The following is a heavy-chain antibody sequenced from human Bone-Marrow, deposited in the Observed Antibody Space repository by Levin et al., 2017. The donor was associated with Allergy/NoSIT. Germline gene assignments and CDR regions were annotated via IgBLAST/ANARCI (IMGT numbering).Heavy chain of an antibody. J-gene: IGHJ4*02. V-gene: IGHV3-30-3*01. CDR1: GFTFSSYT. D-gene: IGHD3-22*01. CDR3: ARVKDYYDSSGYLAY. CDR2: ISYDGSHK. Sequence: GGSLRLSCAASGFTFSSYTMHWVRQAPGKGLEWVAIISYDGSHKYYADSVQGRFTISRDNSKNTLYLQMNSLRAEDTAVYYCARVKDYYDSSGYLAYWGQGTLVTVSS.